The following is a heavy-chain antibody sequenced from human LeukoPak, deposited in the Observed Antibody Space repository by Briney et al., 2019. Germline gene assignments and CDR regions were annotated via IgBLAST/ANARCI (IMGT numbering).Heavy chain of an antibody. Sequence: GGSLRLSCAASGFTFSDYYMSWIRQAPGKGLEWVSYISGSSGTIYYADSVKGRFTISRDNAKNSLYLQMNSLRAEDTAMYYRARDSLLPLDYWGQGTLVTVSS. CDR2: ISGSSGTI. CDR3: ARDSLLPLDY. CDR1: GFTFSDYY. D-gene: IGHD2-15*01. V-gene: IGHV3-11*01. J-gene: IGHJ4*02.